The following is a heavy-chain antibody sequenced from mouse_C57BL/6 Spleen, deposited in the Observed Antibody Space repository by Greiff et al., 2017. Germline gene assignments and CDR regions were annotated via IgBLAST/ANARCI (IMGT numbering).Heavy chain of an antibody. CDR3: ARSYYYGSSYPLAY. CDR2: INPNNGGT. D-gene: IGHD1-1*01. CDR1: GYTFTDYY. V-gene: IGHV1-26*01. J-gene: IGHJ3*01. Sequence: VQLQQSGPELVKPGASVKISCKASGYTFTDYYMNWVKQSHGKSLEWIGDINPNNGGTSYNQKFKGKATLTVDKSSSTAYMELRSLTSEDSAVDYCARSYYYGSSYPLAYWGQGTLVTVSA.